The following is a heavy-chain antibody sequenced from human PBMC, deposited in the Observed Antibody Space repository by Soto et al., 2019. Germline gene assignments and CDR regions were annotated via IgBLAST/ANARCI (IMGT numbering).Heavy chain of an antibody. CDR3: ARSSGANLYYFDH. D-gene: IGHD6-19*01. CDR2: IYPGDSDT. J-gene: IGHJ4*02. Sequence: EVQLVQSGAEVKKPGESLKISCKDSGYSITNYWIGWVRQMPGKSLEWMGIIYPGDSDTRYSPSFQGQVSISADKSINTAYLQWSNLKASDTAIYYCARSSGANLYYFDHWGQGTLVTVSS. V-gene: IGHV5-51*03. CDR1: GYSITNYW.